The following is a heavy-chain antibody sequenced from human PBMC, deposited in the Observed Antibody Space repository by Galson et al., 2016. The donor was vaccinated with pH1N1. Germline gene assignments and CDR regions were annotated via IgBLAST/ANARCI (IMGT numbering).Heavy chain of an antibody. D-gene: IGHD5-12*01. V-gene: IGHV1-18*04. CDR2: INTDRGNT. CDR3: ATDIVSTPETDY. Sequence: QSGAEVKKPGASVKVSCKTSGYSFTSYGISWVRQAPGQGLEWMGWINTDRGNTNYAQKFKGRVTMTTDTSTSTAYMELRSLRSDDTAIYYCATDIVSTPETDYWGQATLVTVSS. CDR1: GYSFTSYG. J-gene: IGHJ4*02.